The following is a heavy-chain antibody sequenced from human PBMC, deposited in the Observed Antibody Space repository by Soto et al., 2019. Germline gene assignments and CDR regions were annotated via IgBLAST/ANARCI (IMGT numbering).Heavy chain of an antibody. J-gene: IGHJ6*02. D-gene: IGHD1-26*01. CDR3: ARGEGVYAGTRKNGMDV. CDR1: GGTFSSYA. V-gene: IGHV1-69*01. Sequence: QVQLVQSGAEVKKPGSSVKVSCKASGGTFSSYAISWVRQAPGQGLEWMGGIIPIFGTANYAQVFQGRVTITADESTSTGYMGLSSLRSEDTAVYYCARGEGVYAGTRKNGMDVWGQGTTVTVSS. CDR2: IIPIFGTA.